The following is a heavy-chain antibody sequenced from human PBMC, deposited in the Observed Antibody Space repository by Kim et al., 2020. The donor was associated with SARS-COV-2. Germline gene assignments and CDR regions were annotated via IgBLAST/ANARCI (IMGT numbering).Heavy chain of an antibody. D-gene: IGHD4-17*01. V-gene: IGHV3-23*01. Sequence: DYVKGRFTISRDNSKNTLYLQVNSLRAEDTAVYYCAKEIEGYGDYGEAGYWGQGTLVTVSS. CDR3: AKEIEGYGDYGEAGY. J-gene: IGHJ4*02.